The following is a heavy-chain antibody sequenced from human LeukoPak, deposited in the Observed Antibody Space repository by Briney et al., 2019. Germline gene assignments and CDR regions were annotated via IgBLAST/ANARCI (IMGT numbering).Heavy chain of an antibody. D-gene: IGHD3-10*01. Sequence: ASVKVSCKASGGTFSSYAINWVRQATGQGLEWMGWMNPNSGNTGYAQKFQGRVTMTRNTSISTAYMELSSLRSEDTAVYYCARATSGGNWFDPWGQGTLVTVSS. CDR2: MNPNSGNT. J-gene: IGHJ5*02. V-gene: IGHV1-8*02. CDR1: GGTFSSYA. CDR3: ARATSGGNWFDP.